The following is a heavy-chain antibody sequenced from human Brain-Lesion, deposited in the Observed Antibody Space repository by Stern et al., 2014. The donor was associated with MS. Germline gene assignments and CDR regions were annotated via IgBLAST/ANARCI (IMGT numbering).Heavy chain of an antibody. Sequence: QLQLQESGPELVRPSHTLSLTCTASGGSITSCRYYWTWIRQAAGQGLEGCGRINTSGGANSHPFLGSALTISKDTASNASSLQLSAVTVADTAVYFCARADYSVSGTPFDYWGQGTLVAV. J-gene: IGHJ4*02. CDR2: INTSGGA. D-gene: IGHD3-10*01. CDR3: ARADYSVSGTPFDY. V-gene: IGHV4-61*02. CDR1: GGSITSCRYY.